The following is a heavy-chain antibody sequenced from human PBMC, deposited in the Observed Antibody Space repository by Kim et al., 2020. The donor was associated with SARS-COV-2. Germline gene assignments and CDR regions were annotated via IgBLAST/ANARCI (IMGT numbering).Heavy chain of an antibody. CDR3: ARLLWFGET. Sequence: GSTNNNPSLESRVTISVDTSKNQFSLKLSSVTAADTAVYYCARLLWFGETWGQGTLVTVSS. D-gene: IGHD3-10*01. CDR2: GST. V-gene: IGHV4-34*01. J-gene: IGHJ4*02.